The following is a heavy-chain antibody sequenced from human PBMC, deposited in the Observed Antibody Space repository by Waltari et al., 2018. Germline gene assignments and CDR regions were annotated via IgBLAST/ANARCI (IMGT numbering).Heavy chain of an antibody. CDR2: INPNIGVT. CDR1: GYTFTGNY. CDR3: ARDNGGMYSRQDAFDI. V-gene: IGHV1-2*02. J-gene: IGHJ3*02. Sequence: QVQLVQSGAEVRKPGASMKVSCKASGYTFTGNYIPWARQATGQGLEWMGWINPNIGVTNYAQKFQGRVTMTRDTSINTVYMELSTLTFDDTAIYYCARDNGGMYSRQDAFDIWGQGTVVTVSS. D-gene: IGHD2-8*01.